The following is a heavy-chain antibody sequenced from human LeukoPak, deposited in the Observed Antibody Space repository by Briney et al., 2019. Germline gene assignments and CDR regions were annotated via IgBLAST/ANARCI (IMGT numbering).Heavy chain of an antibody. J-gene: IGHJ4*02. CDR3: ARENTGDYDY. Sequence: ASETLSLTCTVSGGSISSGGYYWSWIRQPPGKGLEWIGYIYHSGSTYYNPSLKSRVTISVDRSKNQFSLKLSSVTAADTAVYYCARENTGDYDYWGQGTLVTVSS. D-gene: IGHD4-17*01. CDR1: GGSISSGGYY. V-gene: IGHV4-30-2*01. CDR2: IYHSGST.